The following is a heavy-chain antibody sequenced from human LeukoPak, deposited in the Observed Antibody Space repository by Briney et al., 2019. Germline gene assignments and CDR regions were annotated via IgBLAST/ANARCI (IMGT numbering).Heavy chain of an antibody. J-gene: IGHJ4*02. Sequence: SQTLSLTCTVSGGSISSGDYYWSWIRQPPGKGLEWIGYIHYSGSTYYNPSLKSRVTISVDTSKNQFSLKLSSVTAADTAVYYCARELGHSSGWRLGSTSNFDYWGQGTLVTVSS. V-gene: IGHV4-30-4*01. D-gene: IGHD6-19*01. CDR1: GGSISSGDYY. CDR2: IHYSGST. CDR3: ARELGHSSGWRLGSTSNFDY.